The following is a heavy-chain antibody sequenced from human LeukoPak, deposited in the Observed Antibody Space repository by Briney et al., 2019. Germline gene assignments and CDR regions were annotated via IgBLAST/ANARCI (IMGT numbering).Heavy chain of an antibody. CDR3: AKDGPSSSWSPVYYFDY. Sequence: PGGSLRLSCAASGFSFSTYAMGWVRQAPGKGLEWVSGISGSGGSTYYPDSVKGRFTISRDNSKNTLYLQMNSLRAEDTAVYYCAKDGPSSSWSPVYYFDYWGQGTLVTVCS. D-gene: IGHD6-13*01. J-gene: IGHJ4*02. CDR2: ISGSGGST. V-gene: IGHV3-23*01. CDR1: GFSFSTYA.